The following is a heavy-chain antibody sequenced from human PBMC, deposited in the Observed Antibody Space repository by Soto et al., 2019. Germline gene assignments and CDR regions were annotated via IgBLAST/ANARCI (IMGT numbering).Heavy chain of an antibody. Sequence: SETLSLTCTVSGGSISSSSYYWGWIRQPTGKGLEWIGSIYYRGSSYYNPSLKSRVTIAVDTSKNQFSLKLSSVTAADTAVYYGAGYCSSTSGYKTWGQGTLVTVSS. D-gene: IGHD2-2*01. CDR1: GGSISSSSYY. J-gene: IGHJ5*02. V-gene: IGHV4-39*01. CDR3: AGYCSSTSGYKT. CDR2: IYYRGSS.